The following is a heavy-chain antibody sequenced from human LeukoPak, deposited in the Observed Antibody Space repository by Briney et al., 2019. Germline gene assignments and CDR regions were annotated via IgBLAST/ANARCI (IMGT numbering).Heavy chain of an antibody. CDR3: ARHKGYSTAWYAIDY. CDR2: ISASGGNT. V-gene: IGHV3-23*01. Sequence: GGSLRLSCAASGFTFSSYAMSWVRQAPGKGLEWVSGISASGGNTNYADSVKGRFTITRDNSKNTLYLQMNSLRAEDTAVYYCARHKGYSTAWYAIDYWGQGTLVTVSS. J-gene: IGHJ4*02. D-gene: IGHD6-19*01. CDR1: GFTFSSYA.